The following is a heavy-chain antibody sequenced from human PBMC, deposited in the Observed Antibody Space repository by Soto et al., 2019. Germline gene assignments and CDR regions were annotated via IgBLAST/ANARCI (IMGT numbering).Heavy chain of an antibody. Sequence: SETLSLTCAVYGGSFSGYYWSWIRQPPGKGLEWIGEINHSGSTNYNPSLKSRVTISVDTSKNQFSLKLSSVTAADTAVYYCVRGPLTIFGVVINRDAFDIWGQGTMVTVSS. CDR2: INHSGST. D-gene: IGHD3-3*01. J-gene: IGHJ3*02. V-gene: IGHV4-34*01. CDR3: VRGPLTIFGVVINRDAFDI. CDR1: GGSFSGYY.